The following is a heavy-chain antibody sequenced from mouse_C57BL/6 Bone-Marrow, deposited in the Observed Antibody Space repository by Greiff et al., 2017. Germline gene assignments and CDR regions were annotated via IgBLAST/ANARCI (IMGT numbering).Heavy chain of an antibody. Sequence: QVHVKQPGAELVKPGASVKLSCKASGYTFTSYWMHWVKQRPGQGLEWIGMIHPNSGSTNYNEKFKSKATLTVDTSSSTAYMQLSSLTSEDSAVYYCARGWPYWYFDVWGTGTTVTVSS. CDR3: ARGWPYWYFDV. CDR1: GYTFTSYW. J-gene: IGHJ1*03. CDR2: IHPNSGST. V-gene: IGHV1-64*01. D-gene: IGHD2-3*01.